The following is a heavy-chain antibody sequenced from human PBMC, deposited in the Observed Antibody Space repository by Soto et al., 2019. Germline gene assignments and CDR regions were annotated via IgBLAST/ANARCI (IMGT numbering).Heavy chain of an antibody. CDR3: ARDGGAGMYX. CDR1: GYIFSSFS. CDR2: TNAANGYI. D-gene: IGHD3-16*01. Sequence: ASMKVSGNASGYIFSSFSVHWVRQAPGQSLEWIGWTNAANGYIEYSLDLKGRVTITRETSVNTVYMQLSSLTSEDGAVYYCARDGGAGMYXWGQGTTLSVS. J-gene: IGHJ6*02. V-gene: IGHV1-3*02.